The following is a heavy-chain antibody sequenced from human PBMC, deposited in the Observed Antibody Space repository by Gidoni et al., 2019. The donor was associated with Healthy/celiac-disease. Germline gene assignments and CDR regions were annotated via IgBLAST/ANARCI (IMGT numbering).Heavy chain of an antibody. D-gene: IGHD6-13*01. Sequence: EVQLVESGGGLVQPGGSLRHSCAASGFTFSSYWMSWVRQASGKGLVWVSNIKQDGSEKYYVDSVKGRFTISRDNAKNSLYLQMNSLRAEDTAVYYCARDADIAAAIFDYWGQGTLVTVSS. CDR1: GFTFSSYW. CDR3: ARDADIAAAIFDY. V-gene: IGHV3-7*03. CDR2: IKQDGSEK. J-gene: IGHJ4*02.